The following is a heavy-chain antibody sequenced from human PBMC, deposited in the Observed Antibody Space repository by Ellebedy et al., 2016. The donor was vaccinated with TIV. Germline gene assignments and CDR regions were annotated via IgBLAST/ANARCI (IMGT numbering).Heavy chain of an antibody. CDR3: ARDHCGEGFCFFDS. D-gene: IGHD2-21*01. Sequence: PGGSLRLSCAASGFIVNTCAMNWVRQAPGQGLEWVSGIMTTDKTDYADSVRGRFTISRDRSKNTVYLQMNNLRADDTAVYYCARDHCGEGFCFFDSWGQGSLVTVSS. J-gene: IGHJ4*02. CDR2: IMTTDKT. V-gene: IGHV3-23*01. CDR1: GFIVNTCA.